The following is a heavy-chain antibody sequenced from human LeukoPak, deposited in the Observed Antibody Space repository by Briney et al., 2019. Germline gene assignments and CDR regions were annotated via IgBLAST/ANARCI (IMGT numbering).Heavy chain of an antibody. CDR1: GGSISSYY. Sequence: PSETLSLTCTVPGGSISSYYWSWIRQPPGKGLEWIGYIYYSGSTNYNPSLKSRVTISEDTSKNQFSLKLTSVSAADTAVYYCARVRVATAGFDYWGRGTLVTVSS. CDR2: IYYSGST. D-gene: IGHD5-12*01. V-gene: IGHV4-59*01. CDR3: ARVRVATAGFDY. J-gene: IGHJ4*02.